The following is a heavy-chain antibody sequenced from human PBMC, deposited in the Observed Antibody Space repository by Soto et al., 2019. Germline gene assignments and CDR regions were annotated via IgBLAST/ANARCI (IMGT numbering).Heavy chain of an antibody. J-gene: IGHJ4*02. D-gene: IGHD3-16*02. CDR2: IIPMLGMS. CDR3: STSYCSISRPFDH. CDR1: AGTFSSYT. Sequence: QVQLVQSGAEVKKPGSSVRVSCKASAGTFSSYTINWVRQAPGQGLEWMGRIIPMLGMSNYALRFQGRVTRIAHMTTSTAYMELNSLRSDDMAVYYRSTSYCSISRPFDHWGQGTLVTVSS. V-gene: IGHV1-69*02.